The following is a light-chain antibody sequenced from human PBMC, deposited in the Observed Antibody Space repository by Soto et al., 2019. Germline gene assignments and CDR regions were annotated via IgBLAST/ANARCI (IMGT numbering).Light chain of an antibody. J-gene: IGKJ1*01. V-gene: IGKV3-20*01. CDR3: QQYGSSPAT. CDR1: QSVSSY. Sequence: IVLTQSPATLSLSLGESATLSCRASQSVSSYLAWYQQKPGQGPRLLIYDASSRAIGIPDRFSGSGSGTDFTLTISRLEPEDFAVYYCQQYGSSPATFGQGTKVDIK. CDR2: DAS.